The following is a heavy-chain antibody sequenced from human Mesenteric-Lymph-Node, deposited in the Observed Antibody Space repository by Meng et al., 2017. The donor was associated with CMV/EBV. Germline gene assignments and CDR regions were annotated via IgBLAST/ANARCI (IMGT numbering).Heavy chain of an antibody. CDR2: ISSGGSTI. Sequence: GESLKISCAASGFPFSDYYMSWIRQAPGKGLEWVSYISSGGSTIYYADSVKGRFTISRDNAKNSLYLQMNSLRAEDTAVYYCARDGIPAAILWYYYYGMDVWGQGTTVTVSS. V-gene: IGHV3-11*04. D-gene: IGHD2-2*02. CDR3: ARDGIPAAILWYYYYGMDV. J-gene: IGHJ6*02. CDR1: GFPFSDYY.